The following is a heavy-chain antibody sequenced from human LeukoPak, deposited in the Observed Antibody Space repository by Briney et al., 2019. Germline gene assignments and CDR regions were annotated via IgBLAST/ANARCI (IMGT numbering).Heavy chain of an antibody. CDR1: GYTFTGYY. D-gene: IGHD3-3*01. CDR2: INPNSGGT. V-gene: IGHV1-2*02. J-gene: IGHJ4*02. CDR3: ARMDDNYDFWSGYFDSYFDY. Sequence: ASVKVSCKASGYTFTGYYMHWVRQAPGQGLEWMGWINPNSGGTNYAQKFQGRVTMTRDTSVSTAYMELSRLRSDDTAVYYCARMDDNYDFWSGYFDSYFDYWGQGTLVTVSS.